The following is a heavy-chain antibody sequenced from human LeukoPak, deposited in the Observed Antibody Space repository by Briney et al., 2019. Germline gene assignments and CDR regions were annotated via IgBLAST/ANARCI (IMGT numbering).Heavy chain of an antibody. D-gene: IGHD6-19*01. CDR1: GGSFSGYY. J-gene: IGHJ4*02. CDR3: ARQITVPGKTLFDS. V-gene: IGHV4-34*01. CDR2: INHSGST. Sequence: SGTLSLTCAVYGGSFSGYYWSWIRQPPGKGLEWIGEINHSGSTNYNPSLKSRVTISVDTSKNQFSLKLSSVTAADTALYYCARQITVPGKTLFDSWGQGTLVTVSS.